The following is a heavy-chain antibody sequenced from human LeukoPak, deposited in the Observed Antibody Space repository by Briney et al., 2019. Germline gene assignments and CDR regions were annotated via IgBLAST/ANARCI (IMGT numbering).Heavy chain of an antibody. CDR2: INPNSGGT. CDR3: ASQQGSDAFDI. CDR1: GYTFTGYY. D-gene: IGHD6-13*01. J-gene: IGHJ3*02. V-gene: IGHV1-2*02. Sequence: GASVKVSCKASGYTFTGYYMHWVRQAPGQGLEWMGWINPNSGGTNYAQKFQGRVTITADESTSTAYMELSSLRSEDTAVYYCASQQGSDAFDIWGQGTMVTVSS.